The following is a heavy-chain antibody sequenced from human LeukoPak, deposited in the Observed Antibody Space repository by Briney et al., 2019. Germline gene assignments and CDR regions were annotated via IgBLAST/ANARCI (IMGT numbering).Heavy chain of an antibody. J-gene: IGHJ5*02. V-gene: IGHV3-11*06. Sequence: PGGSLRLSCAASGFTVSSNYMSWVRQAPGKGLEWVSYISSSSSYTNYADSVKGRFTISRDNAKNSLYLQMNSLRAEDTAVYYCARAPTTVTPNWFDPWGQGTLVTVSS. CDR1: GFTVSSNY. D-gene: IGHD4-17*01. CDR2: ISSSSSYT. CDR3: ARAPTTVTPNWFDP.